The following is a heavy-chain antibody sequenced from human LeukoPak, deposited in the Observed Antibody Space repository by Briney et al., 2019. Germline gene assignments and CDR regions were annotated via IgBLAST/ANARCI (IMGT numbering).Heavy chain of an antibody. D-gene: IGHD2-15*01. V-gene: IGHV1-3*01. CDR2: MNAGNGNT. CDR1: GYIFTDYA. Sequence: ASVRVSCKASGYIFTDYAIQWLRQAPGQRPEWRGWMNAGNGNTKYSQKFQGRITLIRDTSAATAYMELSSLRHDDLAVYYCARGRGTSGSNRDFYYYYYMDVWGKGTTVTVSS. J-gene: IGHJ6*03. CDR3: ARGRGTSGSNRDFYYYYYMDV.